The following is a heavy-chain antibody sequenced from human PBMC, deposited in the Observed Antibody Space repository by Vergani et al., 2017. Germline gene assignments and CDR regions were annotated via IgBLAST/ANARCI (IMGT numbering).Heavy chain of an antibody. Sequence: EVQLVQSGAEVKKPGESLKISCKGSGYTFTSYWIGWVRQMPGKGLEWMGIIYPGDSDTRYSPSFQGQCTISADKSISTAYLQWSSLKASDTDMYYCARPGIAAANPYYVDYWGQGTLVTVSS. J-gene: IGHJ4*02. CDR2: IYPGDSDT. D-gene: IGHD6-13*01. V-gene: IGHV5-51*01. CDR3: ARPGIAAANPYYVDY. CDR1: GYTFTSYW.